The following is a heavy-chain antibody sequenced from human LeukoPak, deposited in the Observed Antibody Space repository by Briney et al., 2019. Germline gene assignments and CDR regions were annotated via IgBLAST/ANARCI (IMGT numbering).Heavy chain of an antibody. V-gene: IGHV3-48*01. Sequence: GGSLRLSCAASGLTFSNYGMNWVRQAPGKGLEWVSNISSTSSTIYYADSVKGRFTISRDNAKNSLYLQMNGLRAEDTAIFYCAKSLFTSATGTGRAFHIWGQGTRVTVSS. CDR2: ISSTSSTI. D-gene: IGHD1-1*01. CDR3: AKSLFTSATGTGRAFHI. CDR1: GLTFSNYG. J-gene: IGHJ3*02.